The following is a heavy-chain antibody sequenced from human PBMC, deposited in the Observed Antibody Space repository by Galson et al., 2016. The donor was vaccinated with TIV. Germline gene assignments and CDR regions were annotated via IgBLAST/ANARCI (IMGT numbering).Heavy chain of an antibody. CDR3: ASVAWSPGLSLDN. Sequence: SVKVSCKVSEDSLSDLSMHWVRQAPGKGLEWMAGFDPEQHKKIYAQKLEGRVTLTDDTSTDTAFLELSSLSFEDTAVYYCASVAWSPGLSLDNWGQGTLVIVSS. CDR2: FDPEQHKK. D-gene: IGHD2/OR15-2a*01. CDR1: EDSLSDLS. J-gene: IGHJ4*02. V-gene: IGHV1-24*01.